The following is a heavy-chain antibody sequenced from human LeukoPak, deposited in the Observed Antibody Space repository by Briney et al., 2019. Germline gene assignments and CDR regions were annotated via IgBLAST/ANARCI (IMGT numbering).Heavy chain of an antibody. CDR2: IYYRGST. Sequence: PSETLSLTCTVSGGSISSSGYYWGWIRQPPGKGLEWIGNIYYRGSTYYNPSLKSRVTISVDTSKNQFSLKLSSVTAADTAVYYCATQDILVVPAAMGYFDYWGQGTLVTVSS. V-gene: IGHV4-39*01. J-gene: IGHJ4*02. CDR3: ATQDILVVPAAMGYFDY. CDR1: GGSISSSGYY. D-gene: IGHD2-2*01.